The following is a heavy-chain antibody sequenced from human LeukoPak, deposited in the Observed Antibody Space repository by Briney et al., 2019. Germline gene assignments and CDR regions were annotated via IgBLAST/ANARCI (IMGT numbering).Heavy chain of an antibody. V-gene: IGHV4-34*01. J-gene: IGHJ4*02. CDR1: GGSFSGYY. CDR2: INHSGST. D-gene: IGHD3-22*01. CDR3: ARRSGDSSGCYDY. Sequence: PSETLSLTCAVYGGSFSGYYWSWIRQPPGKGLEWLGEINHSGSTNYNPSLKSRVTISVDTSKNQFSLKLSSVTAADTAVYYCARRSGDSSGCYDYWGQGTLVTVSS.